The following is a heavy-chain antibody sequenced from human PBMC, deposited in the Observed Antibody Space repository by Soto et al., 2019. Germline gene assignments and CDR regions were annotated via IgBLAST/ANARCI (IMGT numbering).Heavy chain of an antibody. CDR1: GFTFSSYA. CDR3: AKGNSWSPALVLDI. J-gene: IGHJ3*02. Sequence: EVQLLESGGGLVQPGGSLRLSCAASGFTFSSYAMNWVRQAPGKGLQWVSAISGSGGSTYYADSVKGRFTISRDSSKNTLYLQMNSLRAEDTAVYFCAKGNSWSPALVLDIWGQGTMVTVSS. D-gene: IGHD1-7*01. V-gene: IGHV3-23*01. CDR2: ISGSGGST.